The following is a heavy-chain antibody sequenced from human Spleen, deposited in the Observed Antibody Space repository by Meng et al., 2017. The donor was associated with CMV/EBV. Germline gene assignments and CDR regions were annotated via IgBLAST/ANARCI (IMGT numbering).Heavy chain of an antibody. CDR2: IFDSGIT. CDR3: ARAYCGGDCYSGFDY. CDR1: GASISNSPW. V-gene: IGHV4-4*02. J-gene: IGHJ4*02. Sequence: SGASISNSPWWRSVRQPPGKGLEWIGEIFDSGITNYNPSLKSRLTISEDKSHNQFSLKLNSVTAADTAVYYCARAYCGGDCYSGFDYWGQGILVTVSS. D-gene: IGHD2-21*01.